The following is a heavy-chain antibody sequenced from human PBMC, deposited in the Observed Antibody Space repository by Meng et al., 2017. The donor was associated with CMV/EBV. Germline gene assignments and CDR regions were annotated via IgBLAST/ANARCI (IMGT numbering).Heavy chain of an antibody. CDR1: GGTFGTYA. J-gene: IGHJ4*02. D-gene: IGHD5-18*01. CDR2: IIPVFGPP. Sequence: SVKVSCKASGGTFGTYAISWVRQAPGQGLEWMGGIIPVFGPPNYARKFQGRVTITTDDSTSTAYMELSRLRSDDTAVYYCAGEHEEGYSYGHWGQGTLVTVSS. CDR3: AGEHEEGYSYGH. V-gene: IGHV1-69*05.